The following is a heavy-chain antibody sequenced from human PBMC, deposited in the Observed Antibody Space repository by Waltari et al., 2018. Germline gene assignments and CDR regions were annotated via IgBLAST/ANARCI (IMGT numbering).Heavy chain of an antibody. V-gene: IGHV1-46*01. D-gene: IGHD4-17*01. Sequence: QVQLVQSGAEVKKPGASVKVSCKASGCTFTSYYMHWVRQAPGQGLEWMGIINPSGGSTSYAQKFQGRVTMTRDTSTSTVYMELSSLRSEDTAVYYCASGTTVTTKVDYWGQGTLVTVSS. CDR1: GCTFTSYY. CDR3: ASGTTVTTKVDY. J-gene: IGHJ4*02. CDR2: INPSGGST.